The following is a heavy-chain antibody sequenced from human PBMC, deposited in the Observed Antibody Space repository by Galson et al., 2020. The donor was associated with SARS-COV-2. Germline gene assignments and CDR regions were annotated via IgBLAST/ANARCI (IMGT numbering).Heavy chain of an antibody. J-gene: IGHJ6*02. Sequence: SETLSLTCTVSGGSISSYYWSCIRQPPGKGLECIGSIYYSGSTNYNPSLKSRVTISVDTSKNQFSLKLSSVTAADTAVYYCARGRVAVAGSSVPNREYYYCMDVWGQGTTVTVSS. V-gene: IGHV4-59*01. CDR2: IYYSGST. CDR1: GGSISSYY. CDR3: ARGRVAVAGSSVPNREYYYCMDV. D-gene: IGHD6-19*01.